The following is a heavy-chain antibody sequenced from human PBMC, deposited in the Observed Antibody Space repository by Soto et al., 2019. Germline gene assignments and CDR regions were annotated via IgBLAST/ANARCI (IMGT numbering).Heavy chain of an antibody. J-gene: IGHJ4*02. CDR1: WRPCISYG. CDR2: ISSSSSYI. Sequence: GGPLRLCCRSVWRPCISYGRHLVRQAPGKGLEWVSSISSSSSYIYYADSVKGRFTISRDNAKNSLYLQMNSLRAEDTAVYYCARSEVWPPLDYFGYWGQGHLVSVS. V-gene: IGHV3-21*01. CDR3: ARSEVWPPLDYFGY. D-gene: IGHD2-8*01.